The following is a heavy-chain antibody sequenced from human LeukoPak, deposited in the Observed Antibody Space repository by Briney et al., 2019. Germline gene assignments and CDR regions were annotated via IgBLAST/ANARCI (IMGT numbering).Heavy chain of an antibody. CDR3: ARGMGSTTFADFDY. Sequence: ASVKVSCKAPGYALTTSGITWVRQAPGQGLEWMGWISTYSGNTNYAQGLQGRVSLTTDTSTSTIYLELRSLRSDDTAVYYCARGMGSTTFADFDYWGQGTLVIVSS. J-gene: IGHJ4*02. D-gene: IGHD2-2*01. V-gene: IGHV1-18*01. CDR1: GYALTTSG. CDR2: ISTYSGNT.